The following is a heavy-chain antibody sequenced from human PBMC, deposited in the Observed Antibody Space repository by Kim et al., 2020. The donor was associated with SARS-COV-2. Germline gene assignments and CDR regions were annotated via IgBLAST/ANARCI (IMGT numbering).Heavy chain of an antibody. Sequence: SETLSLTCTVSGGSISSSSYYWGWIRQPPGKGLEWIGSIYYSGSTYYNPSLKSRVTISVDTSKNQFSLKLSSVTAADTAVYYCARSSSWSQSLFDYWGQGTLVTVSS. CDR2: IYYSGST. CDR1: GGSISSSSYY. J-gene: IGHJ4*02. V-gene: IGHV4-39*01. D-gene: IGHD6-13*01. CDR3: ARSSSWSQSLFDY.